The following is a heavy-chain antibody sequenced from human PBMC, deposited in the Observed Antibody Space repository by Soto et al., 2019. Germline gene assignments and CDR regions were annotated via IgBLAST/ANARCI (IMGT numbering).Heavy chain of an antibody. CDR3: AKDIGYCSSTSCYTQAPFDY. CDR1: GFTFSSYA. Sequence: GGSLRLSCAASGFTFSSYAMSWVRQAPGKGLEWVSAISGSGGSTYYADSVKGRFTISRDNSKNTLYLQMNSQRAEDTAVYYCAKDIGYCSSTSCYTQAPFDYWGQGTLVTVSS. D-gene: IGHD2-2*02. J-gene: IGHJ4*02. CDR2: ISGSGGST. V-gene: IGHV3-23*01.